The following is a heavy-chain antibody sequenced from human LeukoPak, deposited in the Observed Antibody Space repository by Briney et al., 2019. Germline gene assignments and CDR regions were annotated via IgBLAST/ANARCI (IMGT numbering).Heavy chain of an antibody. CDR2: IRYDGSNK. Sequence: GGSLRLSCAASGFTFSSYGMHWVRQAPGKGLEWVAFIRYDGSNKYYADSVKGRFTISRDNSKNTLYLQMNSLRAEDTAVYYCARAGSHYDFWSGYDYYYYYMDVWGKGTTVTVSS. CDR3: ARAGSHYDFWSGYDYYYYYMDV. CDR1: GFTFSSYG. D-gene: IGHD3-3*01. V-gene: IGHV3-30*02. J-gene: IGHJ6*03.